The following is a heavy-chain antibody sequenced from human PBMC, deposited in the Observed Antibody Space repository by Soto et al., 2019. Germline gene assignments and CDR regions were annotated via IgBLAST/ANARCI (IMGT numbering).Heavy chain of an antibody. CDR1: GYTFTSYA. Sequence: ASVKVSCKASGYTFTSYAMHWVRQAPGQRLEWMGWINAGNGNTKYSQKFQGRVTITRDTSASTAYMELSSLRSEDTAVYYCARDSTLYYYDSSGYSGNAFDIWGQGTMVT. J-gene: IGHJ3*02. V-gene: IGHV1-3*01. CDR3: ARDSTLYYYDSSGYSGNAFDI. D-gene: IGHD3-22*01. CDR2: INAGNGNT.